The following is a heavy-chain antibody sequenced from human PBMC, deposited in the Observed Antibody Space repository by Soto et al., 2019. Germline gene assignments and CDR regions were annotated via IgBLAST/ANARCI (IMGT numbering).Heavy chain of an antibody. CDR3: ARHVEPHFDY. Sequence: SETLSLTCAVYGGSFSGSYWSWIRQPPGKGLEWIGEINHSGRTNYNPSLKSRVTISVDTSKNQFSLKLSSVTAADTAVYYCARHVEPHFDYWGQGALVTVSS. CDR2: INHSGRT. J-gene: IGHJ4*02. V-gene: IGHV4-34*01. D-gene: IGHD1-26*01. CDR1: GGSFSGSY.